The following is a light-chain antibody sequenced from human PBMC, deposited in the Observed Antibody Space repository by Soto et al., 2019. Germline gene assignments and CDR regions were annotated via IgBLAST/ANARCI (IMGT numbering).Light chain of an antibody. CDR2: DVS. CDR3: SSYTTRSTYV. V-gene: IGLV2-14*03. J-gene: IGLJ1*01. CDR1: SSDIGGYKY. Sequence: QSVLTQPASVSGSLGQSITISCTGTSSDIGGYKYVSWYQQYPGNAPKLIIFDVSNRPSGVSGHFSGSKSGNTASLTISGLLPEDGADYYCSSYTTRSTYVFGSGTKVTVL.